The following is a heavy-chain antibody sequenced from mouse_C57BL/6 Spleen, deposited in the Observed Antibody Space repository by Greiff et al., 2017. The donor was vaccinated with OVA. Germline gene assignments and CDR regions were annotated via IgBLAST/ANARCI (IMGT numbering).Heavy chain of an antibody. CDR2: IYPGSGNT. Sequence: QVQLQQSGAELVRPGASVKLSCKASGYTFTDYYINWVKQRPGQGLEWIARIYPGSGNTYYNEKFKGKATLTAEKSSSTAYMQLSSLTSEDSAVYFCATGNYEGYFDVWGTGTTVTVSS. D-gene: IGHD2-1*01. CDR1: GYTFTDYY. V-gene: IGHV1-76*01. CDR3: ATGNYEGYFDV. J-gene: IGHJ1*03.